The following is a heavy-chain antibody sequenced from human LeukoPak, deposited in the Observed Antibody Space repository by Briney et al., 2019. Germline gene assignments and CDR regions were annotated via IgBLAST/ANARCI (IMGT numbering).Heavy chain of an antibody. J-gene: IGHJ6*02. CDR3: ARELWFGESHYYGMDV. D-gene: IGHD3-10*01. CDR1: GYTFTGYY. Sequence: GASVKVSCKASGYTFTGYYMHWVRQAPGQGLEWMGWINPNSGGTNYAQKFQGRVTMTRDTSISTAYMELSRLRSDDTAVYYCARELWFGESHYYGMDVWSQGTTVTVSS. CDR2: INPNSGGT. V-gene: IGHV1-2*02.